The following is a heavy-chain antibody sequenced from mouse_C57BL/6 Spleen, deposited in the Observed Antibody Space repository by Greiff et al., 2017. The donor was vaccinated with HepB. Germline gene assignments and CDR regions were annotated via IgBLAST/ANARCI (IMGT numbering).Heavy chain of an antibody. CDR1: GFTFSNYW. J-gene: IGHJ1*03. CDR3: TGGAGYWYFDV. Sequence: EVQLQQSGGGLVQPGGSMKLSCVASGFTFSNYWMNWVRQSPEKGLEWVAQIRLKSDNYATHYAESVKGRFTISRDDSKSSVYLQMNNLRAEDTGIYYCTGGAGYWYFDVWGTGTTVTVAS. CDR2: IRLKSDNYAT. D-gene: IGHD3-3*01. V-gene: IGHV6-3*01.